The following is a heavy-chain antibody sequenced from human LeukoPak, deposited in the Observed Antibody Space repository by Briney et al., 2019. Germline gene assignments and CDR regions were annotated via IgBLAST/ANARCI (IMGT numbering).Heavy chain of an antibody. J-gene: IGHJ4*02. CDR2: IYPGDSDT. D-gene: IGHD2-15*01. CDR3: ARTMPGYCSGGSCFHFDY. V-gene: IGHV5-51*01. Sequence: GESLKISCKGSGYSFTSYWIGWVRQMPGKGLEWMGIIYPGDSDTRYSPSFQGQVTISADKSISTAYLQWSSLKASDTAMYYCARTMPGYCSGGSCFHFDYWGQGTLVTVSS. CDR1: GYSFTSYW.